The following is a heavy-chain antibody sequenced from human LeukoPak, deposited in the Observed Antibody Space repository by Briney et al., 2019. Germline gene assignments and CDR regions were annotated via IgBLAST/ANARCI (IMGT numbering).Heavy chain of an antibody. CDR1: GFTFDDYA. Sequence: GGSLRLSCAASGFTFDDYAMHWVRQAPGKGLEWVSGISWHSGTIDYADSVKGRFTISGDNAKNSLYLQMNSLRAEDTALYYCAKVASAVGGNWFDPWGQGTLVTVSS. V-gene: IGHV3-9*01. CDR3: AKVASAVGGNWFDP. CDR2: ISWHSGTI. J-gene: IGHJ5*02. D-gene: IGHD6-19*01.